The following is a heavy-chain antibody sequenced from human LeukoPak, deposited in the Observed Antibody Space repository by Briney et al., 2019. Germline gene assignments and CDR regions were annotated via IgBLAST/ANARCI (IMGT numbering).Heavy chain of an antibody. Sequence: SETLSLTCAVYGGSFSGYYWSWIRQPPGKGLEWIGEINHSGSTNYNPSLKSRVTISVDTSKNQFSLKLSSVTAADTALYYCATCRNGYVYFDFWGQATLVSVSS. J-gene: IGHJ4*02. V-gene: IGHV4-34*01. D-gene: IGHD5-24*01. CDR1: GGSFSGYY. CDR3: ATCRNGYVYFDF. CDR2: INHSGST.